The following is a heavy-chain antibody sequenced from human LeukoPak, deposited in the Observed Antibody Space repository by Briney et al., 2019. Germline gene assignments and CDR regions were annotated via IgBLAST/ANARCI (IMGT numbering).Heavy chain of an antibody. D-gene: IGHD3-3*01. CDR1: GFTFSSYS. Sequence: GSLRLSCAASGFTFSSYSMNWVRQAPGKGLEWIGEINHSGSTNYNPSLKSRVTISVDTSKNQFSLKLSSVTAADTAVYYCARVAGKYYDFWSGYRNGFDPWGQGTLVTVSS. CDR2: INHSGST. V-gene: IGHV4-34*01. J-gene: IGHJ5*02. CDR3: ARVAGKYYDFWSGYRNGFDP.